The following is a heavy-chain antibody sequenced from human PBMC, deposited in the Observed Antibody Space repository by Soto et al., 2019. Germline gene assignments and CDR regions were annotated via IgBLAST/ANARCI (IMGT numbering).Heavy chain of an antibody. CDR3: ARSQGSSTSLEIYYYYYYGVDV. CDR2: IIPISETT. J-gene: IGHJ6*02. D-gene: IGHD2-2*01. Sequence: ASVKVSCKASGVTFSSYAISWVRQAPGQGLEWMGGIIPISETTNYAQKFQGRVTITADESKSTAYMELSSLRSEDTAVYYCARSQGSSTSLEIYYYYYYGVDVWGQGTTVTVSS. V-gene: IGHV1-69*13. CDR1: GVTFSSYA.